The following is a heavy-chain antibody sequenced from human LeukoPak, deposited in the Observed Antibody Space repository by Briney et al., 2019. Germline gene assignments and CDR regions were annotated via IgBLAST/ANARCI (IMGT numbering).Heavy chain of an antibody. D-gene: IGHD1-26*01. CDR3: ARHPDGSLSLDY. V-gene: IGHV3-11*03. CDR1: GFSFSDYY. CDR2: ISSSGSHT. J-gene: IGHJ4*02. Sequence: PGGSLRLSCVASGFSFSDYYMSWIRQAPGKGLGWVSYISSSGSHTNYADSVTGRFTISRNNAKKSLHLQMNSLRAEDTAVYYCARHPDGSLSLDYWGQGTLVTVSS.